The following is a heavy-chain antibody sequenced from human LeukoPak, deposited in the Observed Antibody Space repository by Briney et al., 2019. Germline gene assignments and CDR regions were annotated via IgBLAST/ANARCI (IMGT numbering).Heavy chain of an antibody. V-gene: IGHV1-2*02. CDR2: INPNSGGT. Sequence: AASVKVSCKASGYTFTGYYMHWVRQAPGQGLEWMGWINPNSGGTNYAQKFQGRVTMTRDTSISTAYMELSRLRSDDTAVYYCARDPTVYDSSGFGGDYWGQGTLVTVSS. D-gene: IGHD3-22*01. CDR1: GYTFTGYY. J-gene: IGHJ4*02. CDR3: ARDPTVYDSSGFGGDY.